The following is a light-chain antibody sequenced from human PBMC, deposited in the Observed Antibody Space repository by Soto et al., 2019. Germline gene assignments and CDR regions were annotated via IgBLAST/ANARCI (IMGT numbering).Light chain of an antibody. J-gene: IGLJ1*01. Sequence: QSALTQPASVSGSPGQSITISCTGTSSDGVSWYQQHPGKAPKLMIYMVNYRPSGVSNRFSGSKSGNTASLTISGLQAEDEADYYCSSFTSSRTYVFGTGTKVTVL. CDR2: MVN. CDR3: SSFTSSRTYV. V-gene: IGLV2-14*01. CDR1: SSDG.